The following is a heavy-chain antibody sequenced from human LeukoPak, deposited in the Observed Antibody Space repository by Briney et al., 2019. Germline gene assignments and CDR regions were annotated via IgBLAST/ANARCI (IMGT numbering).Heavy chain of an antibody. D-gene: IGHD2-2*01. CDR2: IYYSGST. J-gene: IGHJ4*02. CDR1: GGSISSGDYY. CDR3: ARGVVVVPAIGHPDY. V-gene: IGHV4-30-4*08. Sequence: SETLSLTCAVCGGSISSGDYYWSWIRQPPGKGLEWIGYIYYSGSTYYNPSLKSRVTISVDTSKNQFSLKLSSVTAADTAVYYCARGVVVVPAIGHPDYWGQGTLVTVSS.